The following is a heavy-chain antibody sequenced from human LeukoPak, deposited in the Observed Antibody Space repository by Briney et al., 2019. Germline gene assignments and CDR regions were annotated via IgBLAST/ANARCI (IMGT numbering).Heavy chain of an antibody. J-gene: IGHJ4*02. CDR1: GFTFSSYE. CDR2: ISSSTSRT. D-gene: IGHD5-24*01. CDR3: ARETEMANLDY. V-gene: IGHV3-48*03. Sequence: GGSLRLSCAASGFTFSSYEMNWVRQAPGKGLEWVAYISSSTSRTHYADSVKGRFTISRDNAKKSLYLQMNSLRAEDTAVYYCARETEMANLDYWGQGTLVTVSS.